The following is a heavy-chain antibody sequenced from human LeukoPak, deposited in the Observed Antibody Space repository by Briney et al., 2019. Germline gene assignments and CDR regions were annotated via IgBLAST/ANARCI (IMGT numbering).Heavy chain of an antibody. Sequence: PGGSLRLSCAASGFTFSDFWMSWVRQAPGKGLEWVSSINGGGDSATYADSVKGRFTISRDNSRNTVFLQVNSLRAEDTAVYYCAKGYSSTSYCLDYWGQGTLVTVSS. CDR2: INGGGDSA. J-gene: IGHJ4*02. CDR1: GFTFSDFW. D-gene: IGHD2-2*01. V-gene: IGHV3-23*01. CDR3: AKGYSSTSYCLDY.